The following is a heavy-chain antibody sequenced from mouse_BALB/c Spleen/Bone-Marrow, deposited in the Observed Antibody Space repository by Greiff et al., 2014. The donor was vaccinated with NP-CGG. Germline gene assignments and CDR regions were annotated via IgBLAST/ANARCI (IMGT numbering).Heavy chain of an antibody. CDR3: ATMITDWYFDV. V-gene: IGHV14-3*02. Sequence: VQLQQPGAELVKPGASVKLSCTASGFNIKDTYMHWVKQRPEQGLEGIGRIDPANGNTKYDPKFQGKATITADTSSNTAYLQLSSLTSEDTAVYYCATMITDWYFDVWGAGTTVTVSS. CDR2: IDPANGNT. CDR1: GFNIKDTY. D-gene: IGHD2-4*01. J-gene: IGHJ1*01.